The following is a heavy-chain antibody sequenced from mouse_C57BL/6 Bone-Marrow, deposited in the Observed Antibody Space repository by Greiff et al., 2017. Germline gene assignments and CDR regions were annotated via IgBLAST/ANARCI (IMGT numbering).Heavy chain of an antibody. J-gene: IGHJ4*01. D-gene: IGHD1-1*01. CDR3: ARDYDCSIYAMDY. CDR2: IYPGSGST. V-gene: IGHV1-55*01. CDR1: GYTFTSYW. Sequence: QVQLQQPGAELVKPGASVKMSCKASGYTFTSYWITWVKQRPGQGLEWIGDIYPGSGSTNYNEKFKSKATLTVDTSSSTAYMQLSSLTSEDSAVYYCARDYDCSIYAMDYWGQGTSVTVSS.